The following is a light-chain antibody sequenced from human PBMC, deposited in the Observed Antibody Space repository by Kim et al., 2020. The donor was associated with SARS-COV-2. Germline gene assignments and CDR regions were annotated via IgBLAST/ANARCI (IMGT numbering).Light chain of an antibody. Sequence: GGMVPLTCASSTGDVTRCHFPYWCQQKTGQAPTTLIYDVSNKHSWAPARFSGSLLGGKAALTLSGAQPEDEAEYYCLLYYSGPRVFGGGTQLTVL. CDR3: LLYYSGPRV. CDR2: DVS. CDR1: TGDVTRCHF. V-gene: IGLV7-46*01. J-gene: IGLJ3*02.